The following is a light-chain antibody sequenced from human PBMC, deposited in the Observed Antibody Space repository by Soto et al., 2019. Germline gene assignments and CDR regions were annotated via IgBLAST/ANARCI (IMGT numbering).Light chain of an antibody. CDR1: QSISSW. Sequence: DLQTPQSPSTPSASVGDSVTSTCRASQSISSWLAWYQQKPGKAPKLLIYDASSLESGVPSRFSGSGSGTEFTLTISSLQPDDFATYYCQQYNSYPWTFGQGTKVDIK. J-gene: IGKJ1*01. CDR2: DAS. V-gene: IGKV1-5*01. CDR3: QQYNSYPWT.